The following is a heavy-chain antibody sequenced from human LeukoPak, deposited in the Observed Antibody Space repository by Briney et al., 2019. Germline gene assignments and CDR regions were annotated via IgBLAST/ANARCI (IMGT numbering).Heavy chain of an antibody. V-gene: IGHV3-33*01. CDR1: GFTFSSYG. CDR2: IWYDGSNK. J-gene: IGHJ4*02. Sequence: PGGSLRLSCAASGFTFSSYGMHWVRQAPGKGLEWVAVIWYDGSNKYYADSVKGRFTISRDNSKNTLHLQMNSLRAEDTAVYYCAREDYYDSSGPIDYWGQGTLVTVSS. CDR3: AREDYYDSSGPIDY. D-gene: IGHD3-22*01.